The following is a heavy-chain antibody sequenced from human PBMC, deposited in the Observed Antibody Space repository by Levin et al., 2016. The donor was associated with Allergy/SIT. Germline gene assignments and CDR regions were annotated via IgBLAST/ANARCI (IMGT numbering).Heavy chain of an antibody. Sequence: GESLKISCAVSGFTFRTYWMHWVRQVPGKGLEWVARINSDGRRTTYADSVKGRFTISRDNARNTLYLQMNSLRAEDTAVYYCVRVDLDIGNYDYYYGMDIWGQGYHGDRLL. J-gene: IGHJ6*02. D-gene: IGHD2-15*01. CDR3: VRVDLDIGNYDYYYGMDI. CDR1: GFTFRTYW. CDR2: INSDGRRT. V-gene: IGHV3-74*01.